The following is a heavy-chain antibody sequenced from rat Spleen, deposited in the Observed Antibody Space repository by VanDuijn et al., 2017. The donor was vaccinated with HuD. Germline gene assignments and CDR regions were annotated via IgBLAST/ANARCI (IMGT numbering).Heavy chain of an antibody. CDR2: ISTGGGNT. V-gene: IGHV5-25*01. CDR3: ARQGARYFDF. D-gene: IGHD4-1*01. Sequence: EVQLVESGGGLVQPGRSMKLSCAASGFTFSNYYMAWVRQAPTKGLEWVASISTGGGNTYYRDSVKGRFTISRDNAKSTLYLQMDSLRSEDTATYYCARQGARYFDFWGPGTMVTVSS. J-gene: IGHJ1*01. CDR1: GFTFSNYY.